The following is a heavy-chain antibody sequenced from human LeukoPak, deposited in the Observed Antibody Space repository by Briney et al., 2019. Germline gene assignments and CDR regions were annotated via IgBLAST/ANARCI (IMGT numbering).Heavy chain of an antibody. Sequence: GASVKVSCKASGYTFSDYYIEWVRQAPGQGLEWMGGIIPIFGTANYAQKFQGRVTITTDESTSTAYMELSSLRSEDTAVYYRARDFCSSTSCYRMELDAFDIWGQGTMVTVSS. CDR1: GYTFSDYY. D-gene: IGHD2-2*02. CDR3: ARDFCSSTSCYRMELDAFDI. CDR2: IIPIFGTA. V-gene: IGHV1-69*05. J-gene: IGHJ3*02.